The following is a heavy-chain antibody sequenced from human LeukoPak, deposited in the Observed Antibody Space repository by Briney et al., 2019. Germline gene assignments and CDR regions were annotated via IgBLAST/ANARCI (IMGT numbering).Heavy chain of an antibody. Sequence: SETLSLTCTVSGGSISSYYWSWIRQPPGKGLEWIGYIYYSGSTNYNPSLKSRATISIDTSKNQFSLKLSSVTAADTAVYYCAREYCSSTTCYEFDYWGQGTLVTVSS. J-gene: IGHJ4*02. CDR2: IYYSGST. V-gene: IGHV4-59*01. CDR1: GGSISSYY. D-gene: IGHD2-2*01. CDR3: AREYCSSTTCYEFDY.